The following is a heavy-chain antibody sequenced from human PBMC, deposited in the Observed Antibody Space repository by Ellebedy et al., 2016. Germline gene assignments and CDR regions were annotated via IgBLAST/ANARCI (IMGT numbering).Heavy chain of an antibody. CDR1: GFTFNDYA. CDR3: AKGTMDYFYH. CDR2: ISWDSAVI. Sequence: SLKISXAGSGFTFNDYALHWVRQAPGMGLEWVSGISWDSAVIGYGGSVKGRFTISKDSAKNYLYLQMNSLRPEDTAFYYCAKGTMDYFYHWGQGTLVTVSS. J-gene: IGHJ4*02. D-gene: IGHD4/OR15-4a*01. V-gene: IGHV3-9*01.